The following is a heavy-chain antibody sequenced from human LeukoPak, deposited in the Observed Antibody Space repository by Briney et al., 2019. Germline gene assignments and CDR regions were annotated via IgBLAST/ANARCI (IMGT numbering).Heavy chain of an antibody. Sequence: GGSLRLSCAASGFTFSSYAMHWVRQAPGKGLEWVAVISYDGSNKYYADSVKGRFTISRDNSKNTLYLQMNSLRAEDTAVYYCARDLAGFGELDYWGQGTLVTVSS. CDR2: ISYDGSNK. J-gene: IGHJ4*02. V-gene: IGHV3-30-3*01. CDR1: GFTFSSYA. D-gene: IGHD3-10*01. CDR3: ARDLAGFGELDY.